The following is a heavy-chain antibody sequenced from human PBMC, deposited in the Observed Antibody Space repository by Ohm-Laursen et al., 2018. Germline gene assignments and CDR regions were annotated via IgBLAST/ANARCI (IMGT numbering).Heavy chain of an antibody. Sequence: RSLRLSCAASGFTFDDYAMHWVRQAPGKGLEWVSGISWNSGSIGYADSVKGRFTISRDNSKNTLYLQMNSLRAEDTAVYYCAKDRDDYSSSSGSDYWGQGTLVTVSS. CDR2: ISWNSGSI. D-gene: IGHD6-6*01. CDR1: GFTFDDYA. CDR3: AKDRDDYSSSSGSDY. V-gene: IGHV3-9*01. J-gene: IGHJ4*02.